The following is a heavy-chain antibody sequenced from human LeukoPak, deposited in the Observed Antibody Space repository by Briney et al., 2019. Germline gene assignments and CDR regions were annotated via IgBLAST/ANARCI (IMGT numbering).Heavy chain of an antibody. CDR3: AGGRGDCVWGSYRYGEFDY. CDR1: GFTFSSYE. D-gene: IGHD3-16*02. CDR2: ISSSGSTI. Sequence: GGSLRLSCAASGFTFSSYEMNWVRQAPGKGLEWVSYISSSGSTIYYADSVKGRFTISRDNAKNSLYLQMNSLRAEDTAVYYCAGGRGDCVWGSYRYGEFDYWGQGTLVTVSS. V-gene: IGHV3-48*03. J-gene: IGHJ4*02.